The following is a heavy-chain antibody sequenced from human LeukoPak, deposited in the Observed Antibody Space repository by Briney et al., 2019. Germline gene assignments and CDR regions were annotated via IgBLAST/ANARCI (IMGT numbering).Heavy chain of an antibody. V-gene: IGHV3-49*04. CDR1: GFTFGDYA. J-gene: IGHJ4*02. CDR3: TRALGYDFWDLMY. D-gene: IGHD3-3*01. Sequence: GSLRLSCTASGFTFGDYAMSWVRQAPGKGLEWVGFIRSKAYGGTTEYAASVKGRFTISRDDSKSIAYLQMNSLKTEDTAVYYCTRALGYDFWDLMYWGQGTLATVSS. CDR2: IRSKAYGGTT.